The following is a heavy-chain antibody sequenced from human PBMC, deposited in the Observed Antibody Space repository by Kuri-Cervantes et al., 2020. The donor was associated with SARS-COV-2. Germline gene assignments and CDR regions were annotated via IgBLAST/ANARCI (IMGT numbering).Heavy chain of an antibody. J-gene: IGHJ5*02. V-gene: IGHV7-4-1*02. D-gene: IGHD4-17*01. CDR3: ARDRGLYGDYGGWFDP. Sequence: ASVKVSCKASGYTFTGYYMHWVRQAPGQGLEWMGWINTNTGNPTYAQGFTGRFVFSLDTSVSTAYLQISSLKAEDTAVYYCARDRGLYGDYGGWFDPWGQGTLVTVSS. CDR2: INTNTGNP. CDR1: GYTFTGYY.